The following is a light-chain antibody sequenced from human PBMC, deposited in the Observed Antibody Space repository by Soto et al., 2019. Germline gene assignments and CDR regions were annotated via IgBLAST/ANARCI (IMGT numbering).Light chain of an antibody. Sequence: DIQMTQSPSTLSASVGGRVAITCRASQTISSWLAWYQQKPGKPPKLLIFDASTLQRGVPSRFSGSGSGTEFTLTISSLQPDDFATYYCQQYNTYWTFGQGTKVDNK. CDR1: QTISSW. V-gene: IGKV1-5*01. CDR2: DAS. CDR3: QQYNTYWT. J-gene: IGKJ1*01.